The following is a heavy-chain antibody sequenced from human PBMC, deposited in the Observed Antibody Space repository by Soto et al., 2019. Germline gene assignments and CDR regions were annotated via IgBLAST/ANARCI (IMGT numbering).Heavy chain of an antibody. D-gene: IGHD2-2*01. CDR3: ERIGSPLVTAYYYYYGMDV. Sequence: SETLSLTCTVSGGSISSGDYYWSWIRQPPGKGLEWIGYIYYSGSTYYNPSLKSRVTISVDTSKNQFSLKLSSVTAADTAVYYCERIGSPLVTAYYYYYGMDVWGQGTTATVSS. CDR2: IYYSGST. V-gene: IGHV4-30-4*01. CDR1: GGSISSGDYY. J-gene: IGHJ6*02.